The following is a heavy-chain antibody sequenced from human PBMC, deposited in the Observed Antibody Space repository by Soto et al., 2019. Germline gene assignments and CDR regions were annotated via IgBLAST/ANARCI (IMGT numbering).Heavy chain of an antibody. D-gene: IGHD6-19*01. J-gene: IGHJ3*01. CDR2: MLHSGTT. CDR3: AYSPGWYRHDL. Sequence: QMQLQESGPGLVKPSGTLSLTCAVSGDSISSPKWWTWVRQPPGKGLEWIGDMLHSGTTNYNPSLKSRVTMSVDKSKNQSSLNLFSVTSADTAVYYCAYSPGWYRHDLWGPGTLVIVSS. CDR1: GDSISSPKW. V-gene: IGHV4-4*02.